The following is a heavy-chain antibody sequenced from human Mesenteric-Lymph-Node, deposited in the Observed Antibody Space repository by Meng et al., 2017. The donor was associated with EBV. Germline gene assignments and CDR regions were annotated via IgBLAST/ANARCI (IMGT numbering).Heavy chain of an antibody. D-gene: IGHD1-1*01. Sequence: QIQLVQYGAEVKKPGASVKVSCKASGYIFTNYGINWVRQAPGQGLEWMGWISTYSGNTDYAQKFQGRVTMTTDTSTSTAYMELRSLRSDDTAVFYCATEARSGTFNWFDSWGQGTLVTVSS. CDR3: ATEARSGTFNWFDS. CDR1: GYIFTNYG. CDR2: ISTYSGNT. V-gene: IGHV1-18*01. J-gene: IGHJ5*01.